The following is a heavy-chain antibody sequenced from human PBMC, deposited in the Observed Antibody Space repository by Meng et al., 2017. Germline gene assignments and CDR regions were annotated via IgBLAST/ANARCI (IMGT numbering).Heavy chain of an antibody. J-gene: IGHJ4*02. CDR3: ARDDSSGWYYFDY. V-gene: IGHV1-69*06. D-gene: IGHD6-19*01. Sequence: QLRLGQFGARVKKPGSSVKASCKASGGTFSSYAISWVRQAPGQGLEWMGGIIPIFGTANYAQKFQGRVTITADKSTSTAYMELSSLRSEDTAVYYCARDDSSGWYYFDYWGQGTLVTVSS. CDR1: GGTFSSYA. CDR2: IIPIFGTA.